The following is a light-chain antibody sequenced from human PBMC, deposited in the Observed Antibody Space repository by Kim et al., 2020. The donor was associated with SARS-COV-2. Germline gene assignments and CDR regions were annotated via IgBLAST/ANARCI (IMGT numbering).Light chain of an antibody. CDR1: SRSIASNY. J-gene: IGLJ3*02. Sequence: FMLTQPHSVSESPGKTVTISCTGSSRSIASNYVQWYQQRPGSAPTTVIYEDNQRPSGVPDRFSGSIDSSSNSASLTISGLKTEDEADYYCQSYDSSNHGVFGGGTQLTVL. V-gene: IGLV6-57*02. CDR3: QSYDSSNHGV. CDR2: EDN.